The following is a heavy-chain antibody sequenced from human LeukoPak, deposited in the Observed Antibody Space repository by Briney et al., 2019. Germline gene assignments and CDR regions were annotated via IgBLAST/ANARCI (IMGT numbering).Heavy chain of an antibody. V-gene: IGHV3-48*03. CDR1: GFTFSSYE. CDR3: AREADDFWSGLTYYYYGMDV. CDR2: ISRSGSTI. D-gene: IGHD3-3*01. Sequence: GGSLRLSCAASGFTFSSYEMKWVRQAPGKGLEWVSYISRSGSTIYYADSVKGRFTISRDNAKNSLYLQMNSLRAEDTAVYYCAREADDFWSGLTYYYYGMDVWGQGTTVTVSS. J-gene: IGHJ6*02.